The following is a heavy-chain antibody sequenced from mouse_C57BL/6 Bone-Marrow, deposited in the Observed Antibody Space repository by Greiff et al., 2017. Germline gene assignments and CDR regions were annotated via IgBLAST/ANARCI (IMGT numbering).Heavy chain of an antibody. CDR3: ARGYDYSSSYHAMDY. Sequence: QVQLQQSGAELVRPGTSVKVSCKASGYAFTNYLIEWVKQRPGQGLEWIGVINPGSGGTNYNEKFKGKATLTADKSSSTAYMQLSSLTSEDSAVYFCARGYDYSSSYHAMDYWGQGTSVTVSS. J-gene: IGHJ4*01. D-gene: IGHD1-1*01. CDR1: GYAFTNYL. V-gene: IGHV1-54*01. CDR2: INPGSGGT.